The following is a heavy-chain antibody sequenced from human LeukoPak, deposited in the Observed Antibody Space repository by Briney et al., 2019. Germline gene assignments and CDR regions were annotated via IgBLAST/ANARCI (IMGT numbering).Heavy chain of an antibody. J-gene: IGHJ4*02. Sequence: NSSETLSLTCAVSGYSISSGYYWGWIRQPPGKVLEWIGSIYHSGSTYYNPSLKSRVTISVDTSKNQFSQKLSSVTAADTAVYYCARLGVVPAAISIDYWGQGTLVTVSS. D-gene: IGHD2-2*02. V-gene: IGHV4-38-2*01. CDR2: IYHSGST. CDR3: ARLGVVPAAISIDY. CDR1: GYSISSGYY.